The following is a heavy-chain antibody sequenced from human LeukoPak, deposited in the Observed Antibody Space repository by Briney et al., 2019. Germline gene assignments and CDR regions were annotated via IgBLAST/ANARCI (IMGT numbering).Heavy chain of an antibody. CDR3: ARDRFGGAFDI. CDR2: IYYSGST. V-gene: IGHV4-39*07. CDR1: GGSISSSSYY. D-gene: IGHD3-10*01. J-gene: IGHJ3*02. Sequence: SETLSLTCTVSGGSISSSSYYWGWIRQPPGKGLEWIGSIYYSGSTYYNPSLKSRVTISVDTSKNQFSLKLGSVTAADTAVYYCARDRFGGAFDIWGQGTMVTVSS.